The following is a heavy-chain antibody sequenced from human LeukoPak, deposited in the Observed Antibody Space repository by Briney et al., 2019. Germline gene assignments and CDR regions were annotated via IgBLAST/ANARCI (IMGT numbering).Heavy chain of an antibody. CDR1: GGSISSYY. D-gene: IGHD3-10*01. V-gene: IGHV4-59*01. Sequence: PSETLSLTCTVSGGSISSYYWSWIRQPPGKGLEWIGYIYYSGSTNYNPSLKSRVTISVDTSKNQFSLKLSSVTAADTAVYYCARDSGSRSYPVYYFDYWGQGTLVTVSS. CDR2: IYYSGST. CDR3: ARDSGSRSYPVYYFDY. J-gene: IGHJ4*02.